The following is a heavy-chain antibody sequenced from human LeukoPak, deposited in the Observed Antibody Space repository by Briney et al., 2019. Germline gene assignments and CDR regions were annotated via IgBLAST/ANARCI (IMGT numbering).Heavy chain of an antibody. V-gene: IGHV4-39*07. CDR3: ARDSAMGATSFDY. CDR1: GGSIRSSSYY. Sequence: SETLSPTCTVSGGSIRSSSYYWGWIRQPPGKGLEWIGSIYYSGSTYYNPSLKSRVTISVDTSKNQFSLKLSSVTAADTAVYYCARDSAMGATSFDYWGQGTLVTVSS. CDR2: IYYSGST. J-gene: IGHJ4*02. D-gene: IGHD1-26*01.